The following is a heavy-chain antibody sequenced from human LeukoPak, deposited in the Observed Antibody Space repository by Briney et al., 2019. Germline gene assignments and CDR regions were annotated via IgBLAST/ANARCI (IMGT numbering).Heavy chain of an antibody. CDR2: IYYSGST. CDR3: ARDRYCSGGSCYSNWFDP. J-gene: IGHJ5*02. Sequence: SETLSLTCTVSGGSISSGGYYWSWIRQHPGKGLEWIGYIYYSGSTYYNPSLKSRVTISVDTSKNQFSLKLSSVTAADTAVYYCARDRYCSGGSCYSNWFDPWGLGTLVTVSS. D-gene: IGHD2-15*01. V-gene: IGHV4-31*03. CDR1: GGSISSGGYY.